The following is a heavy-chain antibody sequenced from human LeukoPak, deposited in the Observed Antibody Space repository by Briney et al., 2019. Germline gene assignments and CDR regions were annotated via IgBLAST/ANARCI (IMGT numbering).Heavy chain of an antibody. CDR2: ITGSGSYI. Sequence: GGSLRLSCAASGFTFNTYTMNWVHQAPGKGLEWVSSITGSGSYIYYADSVRGRFTISRDNANNSVYLQMDSLRAEDTAMYYCARYLGYSGSYYDYWGQGTLVTVSS. J-gene: IGHJ4*02. CDR3: ARYLGYSGSYYDY. D-gene: IGHD1-26*01. CDR1: GFTFNTYT. V-gene: IGHV3-21*01.